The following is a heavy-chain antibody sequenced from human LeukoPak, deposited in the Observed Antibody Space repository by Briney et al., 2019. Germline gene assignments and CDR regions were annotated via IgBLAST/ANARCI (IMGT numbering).Heavy chain of an antibody. CDR2: ISGSGGST. CDR3: AKAALYYDSSGYDS. D-gene: IGHD3-22*01. J-gene: IGHJ4*02. CDR1: GFTFSIYV. V-gene: IGHV3-23*01. Sequence: GESLRLSCAASGFTFSIYVMSWVRQAPGKGLEWVSAISGSGGSTYYADSVKGRFTISRDNSKNTLYLQMNSLRAEDTAVYFCAKAALYYDSSGYDSWGQGTLVTVSS.